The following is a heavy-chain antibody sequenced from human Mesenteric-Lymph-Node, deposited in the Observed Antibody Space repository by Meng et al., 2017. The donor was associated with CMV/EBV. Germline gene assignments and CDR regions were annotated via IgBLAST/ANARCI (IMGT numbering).Heavy chain of an antibody. J-gene: IGHJ4*02. V-gene: IGHV4-34*01. D-gene: IGHD6-19*01. CDR2: INHSGST. CDR3: ARQGRPGIAVEVDY. Sequence: CAVYGGSFSGYYWSWIRQSPGKGLEWIGEINHSGSTNYSPSLKSRVTISVDTSKNQFSLKLSSVTAADTAVYYCARQGRPGIAVEVDYWGQGTLVTVSS. CDR1: GGSFSGYY.